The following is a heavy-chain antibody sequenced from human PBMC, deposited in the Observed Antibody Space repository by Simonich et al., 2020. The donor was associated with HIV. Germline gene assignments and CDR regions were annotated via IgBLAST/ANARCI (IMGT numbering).Heavy chain of an antibody. Sequence: QVQLQQWGAGLLKPSATLSLTCAVYGGSFSGYYGSWIGQPPGKGREWIGKINHGGDTNHTPSLKSRVTISVDTSKKQFSLKLSSVTAADTAVYYCARIGPDYYRGYYYMDVWGKGTTVTVSS. D-gene: IGHD3-10*01. V-gene: IGHV4-34*01. CDR3: ARIGPDYYRGYYYMDV. CDR1: GGSFSGYY. J-gene: IGHJ6*03. CDR2: INHGGDT.